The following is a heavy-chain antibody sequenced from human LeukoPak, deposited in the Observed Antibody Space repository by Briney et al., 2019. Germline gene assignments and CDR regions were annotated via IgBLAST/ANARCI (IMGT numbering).Heavy chain of an antibody. D-gene: IGHD4-11*01. Sequence: GGSLRLSCAASGFTFSSYAMSWVRQASGKGLEWVGRIRSKANSYATVYAVSVKGRFTISRDDSKNTAYLQMNSLKTEDTAVYYCTRGEDYSNYEFDYWGQGILVTVSS. CDR1: GFTFSSYA. J-gene: IGHJ4*02. CDR2: IRSKANSYAT. V-gene: IGHV3-73*01. CDR3: TRGEDYSNYEFDY.